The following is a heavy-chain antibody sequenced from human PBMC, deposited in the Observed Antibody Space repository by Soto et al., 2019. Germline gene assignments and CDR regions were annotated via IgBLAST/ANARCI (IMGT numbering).Heavy chain of an antibody. V-gene: IGHV1-69*13. J-gene: IGHJ6*02. D-gene: IGHD2-21*02. CDR1: GVTFSNHA. CDR2: IIPMFPTA. CDR3: ARDDATYCGGDCYRYFYYGMDV. Sequence: SVRVSCKASGVTFSNHAISWVRQAPGQGLEWVGGIIPMFPTADYAQRFQGRVTITADDSTTTVYMELSGLRSEDTAMYYCARDDATYCGGDCYRYFYYGMDVWGQGTTVTVSS.